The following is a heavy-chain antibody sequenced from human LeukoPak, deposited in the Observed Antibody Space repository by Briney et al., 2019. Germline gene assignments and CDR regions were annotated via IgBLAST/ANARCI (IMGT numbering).Heavy chain of an antibody. CDR3: AKDHYWSIDY. CDR2: ISYDGSNK. Sequence: GGSLRLSCAASGFTFSSYAMHWVRQAPGRGLEWVAVISYDGSNKYYADSVKGRFTISRDIAKNTLYLQMNSLRAEDTGVYYCAKDHYWSIDYWGRGTLVTVSS. CDR1: GFTFSSYA. J-gene: IGHJ4*02. D-gene: IGHD3-3*01. V-gene: IGHV3-30*04.